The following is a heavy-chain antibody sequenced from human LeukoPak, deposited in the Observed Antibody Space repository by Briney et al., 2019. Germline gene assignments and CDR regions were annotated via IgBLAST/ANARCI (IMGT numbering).Heavy chain of an antibody. J-gene: IGHJ5*02. CDR2: MYYSGST. D-gene: IGHD5-12*01. V-gene: IGHV4-39*02. CDR3: ARDRGYSGYTGPFWFDP. CDR1: GGSFSSTSFY. Sequence: SETLSLTCTVSGGSFSSTSFYWGWIRQPPGKGLEWIGSMYYSGSTYYNQSLKSRVTISVDTSKNQFSLKLSSVTAADTAVYYCARDRGYSGYTGPFWFDPWGQGTLVTVSS.